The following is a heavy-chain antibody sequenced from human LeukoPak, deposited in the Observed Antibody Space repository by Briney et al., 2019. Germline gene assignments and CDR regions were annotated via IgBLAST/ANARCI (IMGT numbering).Heavy chain of an antibody. V-gene: IGHV4-30-4*01. Sequence: SQTLYLTCTVSGGSISSGDYYWSWIRQPPGKGLEWIGYIYYSGSTYYNPSLKSRVTISVDTSKNQFSLKLSSVTAADTAVYYCARGNLHYGDYVFWGQGTLVTVSS. J-gene: IGHJ4*02. D-gene: IGHD4-17*01. CDR3: ARGNLHYGDYVF. CDR2: IYYSGST. CDR1: GGSISSGDYY.